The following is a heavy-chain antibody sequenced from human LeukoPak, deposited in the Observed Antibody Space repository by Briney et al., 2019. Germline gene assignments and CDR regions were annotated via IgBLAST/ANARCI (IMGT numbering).Heavy chain of an antibody. J-gene: IGHJ4*02. CDR2: IYPNSGDT. CDR1: GYTFTGYY. V-gene: IGHV1-2*02. Sequence: ASVKVSCKASGYTFTGYYMHWVRQAPGQGLEWMGYIYPNSGDTKYAQKFQGRVTMTRDTSISTAYMELSGLRSDDTAVYYCGTLLSNGPFDYWGQGSLVTVSS. CDR3: GTLLSNGPFDY.